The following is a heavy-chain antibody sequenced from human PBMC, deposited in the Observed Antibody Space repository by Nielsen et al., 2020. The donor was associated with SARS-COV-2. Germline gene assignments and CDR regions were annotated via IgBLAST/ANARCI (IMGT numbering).Heavy chain of an antibody. CDR1: GFTFSSYS. V-gene: IGHV3-48*02. J-gene: IGHJ6*03. D-gene: IGHD2-2*01. CDR2: ISSSSSTI. Sequence: GGSLRLSCAASGFTFSSYSMNWVRQAPGKGLEWVSYISSSSSTIYYADSVKGRFTISRDNAKNSLYLQMNSLRDEDTAVYYCARTRGKPLALYYYMDVWAKGPRSPSP. CDR3: ARTRGKPLALYYYMDV.